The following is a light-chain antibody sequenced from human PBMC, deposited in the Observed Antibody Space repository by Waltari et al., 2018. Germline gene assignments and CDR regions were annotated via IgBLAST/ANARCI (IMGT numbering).Light chain of an antibody. V-gene: IGLV2-14*03. CDR1: SSDVGGYNY. Sequence: QSALTQPASVSGSPGQSITISCTGTSSDVGGYNYVSWYQQHPGKAPKLMIYDVSNGPSGVSNRVSGSKSGNTASLTISGLQAEDEADYYCSSYTSSSTSSYVFGTGTKVTVL. CDR3: SSYTSSSTSSYV. CDR2: DVS. J-gene: IGLJ1*01.